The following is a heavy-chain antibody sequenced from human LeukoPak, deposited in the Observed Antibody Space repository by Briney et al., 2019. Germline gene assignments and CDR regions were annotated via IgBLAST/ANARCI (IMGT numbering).Heavy chain of an antibody. CDR3: AELGITMIGGV. CDR1: GFTFTTYW. V-gene: IGHV3-48*04. D-gene: IGHD3-10*02. CDR2: ISSSGSTI. J-gene: IGHJ6*04. Sequence: PGGSLRLSCAASGFTFTTYWMNWVRQALGKGLEWVSYISSSGSTIYYADSVKGRFTISRDNAKNSLYLQMNSLRAEDTAVYYCAELGITMIGGVWGKGTTVTISS.